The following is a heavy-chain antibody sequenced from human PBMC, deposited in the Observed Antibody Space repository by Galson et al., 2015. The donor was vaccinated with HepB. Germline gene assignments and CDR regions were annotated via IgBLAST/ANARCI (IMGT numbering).Heavy chain of an antibody. V-gene: IGHV3-66*01. D-gene: IGHD3-22*01. CDR1: GFTVSSNY. CDR3: ARDRAPSDSSGFYFDY. J-gene: IGHJ4*02. Sequence: SLRLSCAASGFTVSSNYMSWVRQAPGKGLEWVSVIYSGGSTYYADSVKGRFTISRDNSKNTLYLQMNSLRAEDTAVYYCARDRAPSDSSGFYFDYWGQGTLVTVSS. CDR2: IYSGGST.